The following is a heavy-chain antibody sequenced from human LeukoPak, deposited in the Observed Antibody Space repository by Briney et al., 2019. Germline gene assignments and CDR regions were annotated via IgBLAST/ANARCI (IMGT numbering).Heavy chain of an antibody. CDR3: ARQGASRYWYFDL. CDR2: ISYDGNNK. Sequence: GGSLRLSCAASGFTFGSYGMHWVRQAPGKGLEWVTVISYDGNNKYYADSAKGRFTISRDNSNDTLYLQMNSLTVEDTALYYCARQGASRYWYFDLWGRGTLVTVSS. V-gene: IGHV3-33*01. J-gene: IGHJ2*01. CDR1: GFTFGSYG.